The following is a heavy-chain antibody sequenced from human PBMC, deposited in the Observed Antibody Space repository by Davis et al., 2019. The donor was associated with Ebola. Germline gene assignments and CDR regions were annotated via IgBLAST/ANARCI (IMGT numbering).Heavy chain of an antibody. CDR1: GFTFTTYS. V-gene: IGHV3-21*01. D-gene: IGHD3-10*01. J-gene: IGHJ4*02. CDR2: ISSDSDYI. CDR3: AREWFGETD. Sequence: GESLKISCVASGFTFTTYSMSWVRQAPGKALEWVSSISSDSDYIYYADSAKGRFTISRDNAKNSLFLQMDSLRAEDTAVYYCAREWFGETDWGQGTLVTVSS.